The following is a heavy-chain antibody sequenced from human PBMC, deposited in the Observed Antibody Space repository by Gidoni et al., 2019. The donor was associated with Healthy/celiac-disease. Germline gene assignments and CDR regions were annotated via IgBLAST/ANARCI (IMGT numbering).Heavy chain of an antibody. J-gene: IGHJ4*02. V-gene: IGHV4-34*01. CDR3: ARGRERGYCSGGSCYSGVSDY. Sequence: QVQLQQWGAGLLKPSETLSLTCAVYGGSFSGYYWTWIRQPPGKGLEWIGEINHSGSTKNNPSLKSRVTISVDTSKNQFSLKLSSVTAADTAVYYCARGRERGYCSGGSCYSGVSDYWGQGTLVTVSS. CDR2: INHSGST. CDR1: GGSFSGYY. D-gene: IGHD2-15*01.